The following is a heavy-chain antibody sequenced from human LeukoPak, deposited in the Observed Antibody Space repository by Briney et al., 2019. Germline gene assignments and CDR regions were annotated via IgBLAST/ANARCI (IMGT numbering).Heavy chain of an antibody. CDR3: AREGGSYYGFDY. CDR1: GFTFSSYS. J-gene: IGHJ4*02. D-gene: IGHD1-26*01. Sequence: PGGSLRLSCAASGFTFSSYSMNWVRQAPGKGLEWVSSISSSSSYIYYADSVKGRFTISRDNAKNSLYLQMNSLRAEDTAVYYCAREGGSYYGFDYWGQGTLVTVSS. CDR2: ISSSSSYI. V-gene: IGHV3-21*01.